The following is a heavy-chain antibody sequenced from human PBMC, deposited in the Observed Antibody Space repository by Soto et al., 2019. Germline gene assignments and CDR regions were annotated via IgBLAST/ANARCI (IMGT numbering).Heavy chain of an antibody. CDR1: GGSISSYY. V-gene: IGHV4-59*08. CDR3: ARQPGYYDILTGYSTYYFDY. J-gene: IGHJ4*02. Sequence: SETLSLTCTVSGGSISSYYWNWIRQPPGKGLEWIGYIYYRGNTNYNPSLKSRVTISVDTSKNQFSLKLSSVTAADTAVYYCARQPGYYDILTGYSTYYFDYWGQGTPVTVS. D-gene: IGHD3-9*01. CDR2: IYYRGNT.